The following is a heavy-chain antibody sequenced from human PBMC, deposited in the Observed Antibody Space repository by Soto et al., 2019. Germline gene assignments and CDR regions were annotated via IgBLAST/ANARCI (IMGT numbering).Heavy chain of an antibody. V-gene: IGHV4-59*01. J-gene: IGHJ4*02. CDR3: ARATYYYGSGSPFDY. CDR2: IYYSGST. Sequence: SETLSLTCTVSGGSISSYYWSWIRQPPGKGLEWIGYIYYSGSTNYNPSLKSRVTISVDTSKNQFSLKLSSVTAADTAVYYCARATYYYGSGSPFDYRGQGTLVTVSS. CDR1: GGSISSYY. D-gene: IGHD3-10*01.